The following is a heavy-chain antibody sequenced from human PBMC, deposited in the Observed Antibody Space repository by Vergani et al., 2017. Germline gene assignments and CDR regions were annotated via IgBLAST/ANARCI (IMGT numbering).Heavy chain of an antibody. V-gene: IGHV4-61*02. CDR1: GGSISSGSYY. CDR3: ASTSLYYGSGAIGY. D-gene: IGHD3-10*01. Sequence: QVQLQESGPGLVKPSQTLSLTCTVSGGSISSGSYYWSWIRQPAGKGLEWIGRIYTSGSTNYNPSLKSRVTISVDTSKNQFSLKLSSVTAADTAVYCCASTSLYYGSGAIGYWGQGTLVTVSS. J-gene: IGHJ4*02. CDR2: IYTSGST.